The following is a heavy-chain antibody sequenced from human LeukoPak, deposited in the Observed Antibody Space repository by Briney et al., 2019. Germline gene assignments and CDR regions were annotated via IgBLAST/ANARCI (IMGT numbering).Heavy chain of an antibody. CDR3: AKDYVVATSPHIV. Sequence: GGSLRLSCAASGFTFSSYGMHWVRQAPGKGLEWVAVISYDGSNKYYADSVKGRFTISRDNSKNTLYLQMNSLRAEDTAVYYCAKDYVVATSPHIVWGQGTLVTVSS. V-gene: IGHV3-30*18. J-gene: IGHJ4*02. D-gene: IGHD5-12*01. CDR2: ISYDGSNK. CDR1: GFTFSSYG.